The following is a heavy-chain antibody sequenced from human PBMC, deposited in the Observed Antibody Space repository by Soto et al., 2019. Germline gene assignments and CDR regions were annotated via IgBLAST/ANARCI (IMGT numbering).Heavy chain of an antibody. D-gene: IGHD2-2*01. CDR1: GFTFSSYA. J-gene: IGHJ6*02. CDR2: ISGSSGST. CDR3: AIAPSSTRFMDV. Sequence: EVQLLESGGGLVQPGGSLRLSCAASGFTFSSYAMSWVRQAPGKGLEWVSAISGSSGSTYYADSVKGRFTISRDNSKNTLYLQMNSLRAEDTAVYYCAIAPSSTRFMDVWGQGTTVTVSS. V-gene: IGHV3-23*01.